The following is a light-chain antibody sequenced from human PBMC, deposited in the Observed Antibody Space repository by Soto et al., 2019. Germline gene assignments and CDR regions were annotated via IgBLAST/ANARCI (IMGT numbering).Light chain of an antibody. CDR1: QSVSSY. Sequence: ELVLTQSPATLSLSPGERATLSCRASQSVSSYFAWYQQKPGQAPRLLIYDASNRATGIPARCSGSGSGTDFTLTISSLEPEDFAVYDCQQRSNWPLTFGPGTKVDI. V-gene: IGKV3-11*01. CDR2: DAS. J-gene: IGKJ3*01. CDR3: QQRSNWPLT.